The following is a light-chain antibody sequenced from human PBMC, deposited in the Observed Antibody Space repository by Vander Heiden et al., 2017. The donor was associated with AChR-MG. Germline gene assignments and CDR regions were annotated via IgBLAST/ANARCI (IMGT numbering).Light chain of an antibody. Sequence: QSALTQPPSASGSPGQSVTISCTGTSNDVGGYNYVSWYQRHPGNAPKLMSEEVNKWPSGVPDRFSGSKSGNTASLTVSGLRAEDEAYYYCSSYAGSNNGRFGGGTKLTVL. CDR1: SNDVGGYNY. CDR2: EVN. J-gene: IGLJ2*01. CDR3: SSYAGSNNGR. V-gene: IGLV2-8*01.